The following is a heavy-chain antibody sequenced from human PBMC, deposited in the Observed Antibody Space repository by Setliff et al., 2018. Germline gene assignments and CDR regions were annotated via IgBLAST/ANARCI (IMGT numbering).Heavy chain of an antibody. D-gene: IGHD1-1*01. Sequence: PSETLSLTCAVYGGSFSGYYWSWIRQPPGKGLEWIGRIHYRGTTYSNVSLASRLTISVDTSKNQFSLQLTSVTAADTAVYYCARTGTYRYFDSWGQGTRVT. J-gene: IGHJ4*02. CDR3: ARTGTYRYFDS. V-gene: IGHV4-34*01. CDR1: GGSFSGYY. CDR2: IHYRGTT.